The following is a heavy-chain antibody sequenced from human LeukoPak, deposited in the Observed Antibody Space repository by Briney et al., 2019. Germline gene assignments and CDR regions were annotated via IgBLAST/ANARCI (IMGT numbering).Heavy chain of an antibody. V-gene: IGHV4-34*01. CDR1: GGSFSGYY. CDR2: INHSGST. Sequence: SETLSLTCAVYGGSFSGYYWSWIRQPPGKGLGWIGEINHSGSTNCNPSLKSRVTISVDTSKNQFSLKLSSVTAADTAVYYRARGRRYQLLLFNWFDPWGQGTLVTVSS. CDR3: ARGRRYQLLLFNWFDP. D-gene: IGHD2-2*01. J-gene: IGHJ5*02.